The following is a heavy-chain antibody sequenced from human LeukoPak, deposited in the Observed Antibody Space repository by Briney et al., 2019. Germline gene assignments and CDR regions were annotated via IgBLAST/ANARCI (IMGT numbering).Heavy chain of an antibody. CDR1: GGTFSSYA. CDR3: ATRDYYYDSSGYYGYFDY. J-gene: IGHJ4*02. V-gene: IGHV1-24*01. CDR2: FDPEDGET. D-gene: IGHD3-22*01. Sequence: ASVKVSCKASGGTFSSYAISWVRQAPGQGLEWMGGFDPEDGETIYAQKFQGRVTMTEDTSTDTAYMELSSLRSEDTAVYYCATRDYYYDSSGYYGYFDYWGQGTLVTVSS.